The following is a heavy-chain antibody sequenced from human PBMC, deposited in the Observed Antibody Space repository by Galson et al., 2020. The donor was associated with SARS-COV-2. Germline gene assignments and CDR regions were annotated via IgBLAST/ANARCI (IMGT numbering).Heavy chain of an antibody. CDR1: GFTFSSYG. V-gene: IGHV3-33*01. CDR2: IWYDGSNK. Sequence: GGSLRLSCAASGFTFSSYGMHWVRQAPGKGLEWVAVIWYDGSNKYYADSVKGRFTISRDNSKNTLYLQMNSLRAEDTAVYYCARVMRPYYYDSSGYYYVDYWGQGTLVTVSS. CDR3: ARVMRPYYYDSSGYYYVDY. D-gene: IGHD3-22*01. J-gene: IGHJ4*02.